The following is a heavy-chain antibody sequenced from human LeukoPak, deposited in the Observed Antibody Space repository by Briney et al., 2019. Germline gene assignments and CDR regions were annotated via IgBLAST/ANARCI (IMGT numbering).Heavy chain of an antibody. J-gene: IGHJ4*02. D-gene: IGHD3-22*01. Sequence: SETLSLTCTVSGGSISSYYWSWIRQPAGKGLEWIGRFYSGGSTDYNPSLKSRVTMSVDTSKNQFSLKLSSVTAADTAVYYCARVPITMIVVVSYYFDYWGQGTLVTVSS. CDR1: GGSISSYY. CDR3: ARVPITMIVVVSYYFDY. V-gene: IGHV4-4*07. CDR2: FYSGGST.